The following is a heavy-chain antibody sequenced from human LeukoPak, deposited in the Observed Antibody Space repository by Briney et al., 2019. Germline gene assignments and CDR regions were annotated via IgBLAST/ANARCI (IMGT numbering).Heavy chain of an antibody. CDR1: GFTFSSYS. D-gene: IGHD3-16*02. J-gene: IGHJ4*02. CDR2: ISSSSSTI. CDR3: ARDYAWDSYGLVLDS. Sequence: GGSLRLSCAASGFTFSSYSMNWVRQAPGKGLEWVSYISSSSSTIYYADSVKGRFTISRDNAKNSLYLQMNSLRAEDTAVYYCARDYAWDSYGLVLDSWGQGALVTVSS. V-gene: IGHV3-48*01.